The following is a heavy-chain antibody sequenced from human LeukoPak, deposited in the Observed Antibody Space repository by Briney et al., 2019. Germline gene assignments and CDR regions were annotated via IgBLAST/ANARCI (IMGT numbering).Heavy chain of an antibody. V-gene: IGHV5-51*01. J-gene: IGHJ4*02. CDR1: GPDITSYW. Sequence: GASLQFSCRSSGPDITSYWNAWVRQLPGKGLEWMGIIHPSDSETQYGPSFQGQVTISADNSISTAYLQWSRLKASDTAMYYCARRGYSGYSPLDSWGQGTLVTVSS. CDR3: ARRGYSGYSPLDS. CDR2: IHPSDSET. D-gene: IGHD5-12*01.